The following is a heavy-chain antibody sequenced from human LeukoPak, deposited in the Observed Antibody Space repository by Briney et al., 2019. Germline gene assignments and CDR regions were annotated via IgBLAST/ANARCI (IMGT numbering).Heavy chain of an antibody. V-gene: IGHV4-59*11. Sequence: SETLSLTCTVSDDSFSTHYWTWIRQPPGKGLEWIGYISYTGSTNYNPSLKSRVTMSIDTSKNQFSLKLGSVTAADTAVYYCARYLAARPGFDSWGQGTLVTVSS. J-gene: IGHJ4*02. D-gene: IGHD6-6*01. CDR2: ISYTGST. CDR1: DDSFSTHY. CDR3: ARYLAARPGFDS.